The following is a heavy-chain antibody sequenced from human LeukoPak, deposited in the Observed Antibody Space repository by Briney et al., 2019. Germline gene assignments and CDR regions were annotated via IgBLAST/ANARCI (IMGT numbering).Heavy chain of an antibody. Sequence: GGSLRLSCAAPGFTFSSYSMNWVRQAPGKGLEWVSSISSSSSYIYYADSVKGRFTISRDNAKNSLYLQMNSLRAEDTAVYYCAGYLTTVTSNDYWGQGTLVTVSS. J-gene: IGHJ4*02. CDR2: ISSSSSYI. V-gene: IGHV3-21*01. CDR3: AGYLTTVTSNDY. D-gene: IGHD4-17*01. CDR1: GFTFSSYS.